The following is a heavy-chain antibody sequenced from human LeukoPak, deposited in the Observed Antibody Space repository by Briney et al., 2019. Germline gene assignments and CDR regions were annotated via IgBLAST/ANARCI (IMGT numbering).Heavy chain of an antibody. CDR2: IIPIFGTE. V-gene: IGHV1-69*13. Sequence: SVKVSCKASGGTFSSYAISWVRQAPGQGLEWMGGIIPIFGTENYAQKFQGRVTTTADEATSTAYMELSSLRSEDTAVYYCARVRYSNYDRGPNWFDPWGQGTLVTVSS. CDR1: GGTFSSYA. CDR3: ARVRYSNYDRGPNWFDP. J-gene: IGHJ5*02. D-gene: IGHD4-11*01.